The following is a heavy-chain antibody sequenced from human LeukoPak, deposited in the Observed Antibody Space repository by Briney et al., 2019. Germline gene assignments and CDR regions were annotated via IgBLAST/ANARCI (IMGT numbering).Heavy chain of an antibody. CDR1: GGXITSTNC. D-gene: IGHD2-8*01. Sequence: PSETLSLTCVVSGGXITSTNCWTWVRQPPRQGLEWIGEIHLSGRTNYNPSLNSRVTLAVDTSKSHLSLTLTSVTAADTAVYYCTRENGAFSPFGYWGQGTLVTVPS. V-gene: IGHV4-4*02. CDR2: IHLSGRT. J-gene: IGHJ4*02. CDR3: TRENGAFSPFGY.